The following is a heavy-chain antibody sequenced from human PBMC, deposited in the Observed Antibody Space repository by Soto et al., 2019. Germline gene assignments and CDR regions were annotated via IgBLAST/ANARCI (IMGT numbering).Heavy chain of an antibody. V-gene: IGHV4-59*01. Sequence: TSETLSLTCTVSGGSISSYYWSWIRQPPGKGLEWIGYIYYSGSTNYNPSLKSRVTISVDTSKNQFSLKLSSVTAADTAVYYCARLLWFGESTFDYWGQGTLVTVSS. J-gene: IGHJ4*02. D-gene: IGHD3-10*01. CDR3: ARLLWFGESTFDY. CDR1: GGSISSYY. CDR2: IYYSGST.